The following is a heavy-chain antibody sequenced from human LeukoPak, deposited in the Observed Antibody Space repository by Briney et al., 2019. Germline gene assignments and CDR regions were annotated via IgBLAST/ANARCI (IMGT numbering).Heavy chain of an antibody. CDR3: ARRTYDSSGYYYDY. Sequence: SETLSLTCTVSGGSVSSGSYYWSWIRQPPGKGLEWIGYIYYSGSTNYNPSLKSRVTISVDTSKNQFSLKLSSVTAADTAVYYCARRTYDSSGYYYDYWGQGTLVTVSS. D-gene: IGHD3-22*01. J-gene: IGHJ4*02. V-gene: IGHV4-61*01. CDR1: GGSVSSGSYY. CDR2: IYYSGST.